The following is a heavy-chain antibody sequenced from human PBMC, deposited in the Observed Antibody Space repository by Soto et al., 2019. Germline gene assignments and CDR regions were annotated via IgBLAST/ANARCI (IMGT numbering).Heavy chain of an antibody. CDR3: AKGVRVRPDLVDY. CDR1: GFTFSSYA. Sequence: EVQLLESGGGLVQPGGSLRLSCAASGFTFSSYAMSWVRQAPGKGLEWVSAISGSCGSTYYADSVKGRFTISRDNSKNTLYLHMNSLRDEDTAVYYCAKGVRVRPDLVDYWGQGTLVTVSS. CDR2: ISGSCGST. J-gene: IGHJ4*02. V-gene: IGHV3-23*01. D-gene: IGHD3-10*01.